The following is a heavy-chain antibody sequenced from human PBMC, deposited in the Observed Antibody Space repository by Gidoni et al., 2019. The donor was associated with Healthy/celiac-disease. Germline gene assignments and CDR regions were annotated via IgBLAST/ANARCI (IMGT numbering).Heavy chain of an antibody. Sequence: EVQLVESGGGLVQPGGSLRLSCAASGFTFSSYEMNWVRQAPGKGLEWVSYISSSGSTIYYADSVKGRFTISRDNAKNSLYLQMNSLRAEDTAVYYCARRYSYGYSFDDYWGQGTLVTVSS. CDR1: GFTFSSYE. V-gene: IGHV3-48*03. CDR3: ARRYSYGYSFDDY. CDR2: ISSSGSTI. J-gene: IGHJ4*02. D-gene: IGHD5-18*01.